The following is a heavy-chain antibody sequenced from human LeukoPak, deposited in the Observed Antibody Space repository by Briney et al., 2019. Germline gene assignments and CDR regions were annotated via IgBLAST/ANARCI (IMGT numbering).Heavy chain of an antibody. Sequence: PSETLSLTCAVYGGSFSGYYWNWIRQPPGKGLEWIGEINHSGSTNYNPSLKSRVTLSVDTSKNHFSLKLTSVTAADTAVYYCARGGYSSSSRGHYYYYMGVWGKGTTDTVSS. D-gene: IGHD6-6*01. V-gene: IGHV4-34*01. CDR1: GGSFSGYY. J-gene: IGHJ6*03. CDR3: ARGGYSSSSRGHYYYYMGV. CDR2: INHSGST.